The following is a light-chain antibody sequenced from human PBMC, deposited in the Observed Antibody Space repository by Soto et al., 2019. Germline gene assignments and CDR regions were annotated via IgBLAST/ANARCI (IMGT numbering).Light chain of an antibody. CDR3: QQYYSYPRT. V-gene: IGKV1-17*01. Sequence: DIQMTQSPSSLSASVGDRISITCRASRYIGSDLSWYQQKPGKAPKLLIYAASTLQSGFPSRFSGSGSGTDFTLTISCLQSEDFATYYCQQYYSYPRTFGQGTKVDI. J-gene: IGKJ1*01. CDR2: AAS. CDR1: RYIGSD.